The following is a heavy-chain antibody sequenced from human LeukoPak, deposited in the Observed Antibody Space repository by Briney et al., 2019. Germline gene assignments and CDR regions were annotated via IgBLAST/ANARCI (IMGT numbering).Heavy chain of an antibody. CDR2: IIPIFGTA. J-gene: IGHJ3*02. Sequence: ASVKLSCKAFGGTFSSYAISWVRQAPGQGLEWMGGIIPIFGTANYAQKFQGRVTITADKSTSTAYMELSSLRSEDTAVYYCATNIVVPAAPPAFDIWGQGTMVTVSS. D-gene: IGHD2-2*01. V-gene: IGHV1-69*06. CDR1: GGTFSSYA. CDR3: ATNIVVPAAPPAFDI.